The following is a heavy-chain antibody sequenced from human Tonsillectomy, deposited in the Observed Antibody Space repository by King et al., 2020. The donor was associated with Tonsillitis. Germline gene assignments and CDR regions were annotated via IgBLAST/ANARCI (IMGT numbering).Heavy chain of an antibody. J-gene: IGHJ4*02. CDR1: GYTFTNYG. V-gene: IGHV1-18*01. Sequence: QLVQSGAEVKKPGASVKVSCKASGYTFTNYGINWVRQAPGQGLEWMGWISAYNGNTNYAQKLQGRVTMTTDTSTSTAYMELRSLRCDDTAVYYCARVYCSSTSCYALYYFDYWGQGTLVTVSS. CDR2: ISAYNGNT. D-gene: IGHD2-2*01. CDR3: ARVYCSSTSCYALYYFDY.